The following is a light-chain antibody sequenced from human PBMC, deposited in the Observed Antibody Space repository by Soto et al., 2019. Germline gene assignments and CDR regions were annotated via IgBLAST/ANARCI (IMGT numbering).Light chain of an antibody. V-gene: IGLV2-14*01. CDR3: SSYTTSATVV. Sequence: QSALTQPASVSGSPGQSITMSCTGTSSDVGNYNYVSWYQQHPGKAPKLMIYQVTNRPSGISNRFSGSKSGNTASLTISGLQAEDEADYYCSSYTTSATVVFGGGTKVTVL. CDR1: SSDVGNYNY. CDR2: QVT. J-gene: IGLJ2*01.